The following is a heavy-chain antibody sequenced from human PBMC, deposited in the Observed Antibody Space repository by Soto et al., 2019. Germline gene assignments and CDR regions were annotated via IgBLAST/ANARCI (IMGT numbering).Heavy chain of an antibody. Sequence: ASVKVSCKASGYTFTGYYLHWVRQAPGQGLEWMGWINPNSGGTDYAQKFQGRVTMTRDTSISTAYMELSRLRSDDTALYYCARYYYASSVYYDYWGQGTLVTVSS. CDR2: INPNSGGT. CDR3: ARYYYASSVYYDY. D-gene: IGHD3-22*01. CDR1: GYTFTGYY. J-gene: IGHJ4*02. V-gene: IGHV1-2*02.